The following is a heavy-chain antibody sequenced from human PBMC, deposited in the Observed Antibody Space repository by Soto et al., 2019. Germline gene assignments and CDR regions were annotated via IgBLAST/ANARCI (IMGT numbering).Heavy chain of an antibody. Sequence: PGGSLRLSCAASGFTFSSYGMHWVRQAPGKGLEWVAVIWYDGSNKYYADSVKGRFTISRDNSKNTLYLQMNSLRAEDTAVYYCARAPLPRVVAATGWFDPWGQGTLVTVSS. CDR1: GFTFSSYG. CDR2: IWYDGSNK. V-gene: IGHV3-33*01. J-gene: IGHJ5*02. CDR3: ARAPLPRVVAATGWFDP. D-gene: IGHD2-15*01.